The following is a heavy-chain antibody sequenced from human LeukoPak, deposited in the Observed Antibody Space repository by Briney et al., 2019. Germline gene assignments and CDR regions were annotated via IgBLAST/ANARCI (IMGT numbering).Heavy chain of an antibody. J-gene: IGHJ3*02. CDR3: AKSNGYGLVDI. CDR2: IYSSGTT. Sequence: SETLSLTCTVSGGSISNSYWSWIRQPAGKGLEWIGRIYSSGTTYYSPSLKTRATMSVATSKNQFSLKLNSVTAADTAVYYCAKSNGYGLVDIWGQGTMVTVSS. D-gene: IGHD3-10*01. V-gene: IGHV4-4*07. CDR1: GGSISNSY.